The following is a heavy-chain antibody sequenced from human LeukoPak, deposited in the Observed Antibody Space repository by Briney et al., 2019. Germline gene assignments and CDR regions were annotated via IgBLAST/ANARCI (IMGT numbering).Heavy chain of an antibody. J-gene: IGHJ4*02. V-gene: IGHV3-23*01. D-gene: IGHD1-7*01. Sequence: GGSLRLSCAASGFTFSSYAMSWVRQAPGKGLEWVSVISGSGVSTYHADSVKGRFTISRDNSKNTLYLQMSSLRAEDMAVYYCAKKKRELRGFDYWGQGTLVTVSS. CDR1: GFTFSSYA. CDR3: AKKKRELRGFDY. CDR2: ISGSGVST.